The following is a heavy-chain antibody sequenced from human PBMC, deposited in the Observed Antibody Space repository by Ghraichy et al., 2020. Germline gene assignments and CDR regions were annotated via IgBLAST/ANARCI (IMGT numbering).Heavy chain of an antibody. CDR2: FDPEDGET. J-gene: IGHJ4*02. V-gene: IGHV1-24*01. CDR3: ATDMCRGGCHPFDY. Sequence: ASVKVSCKVSGYTLTELSMHWVRQAPGKGLEWMGGFDPEDGETIYAQKFQGRVTMTEDTSTDTAYMELSSLGSEDTAVYYCATDMCRGGCHPFDYWGQGTLVTVSS. D-gene: IGHD2-15*01. CDR1: GYTLTELS.